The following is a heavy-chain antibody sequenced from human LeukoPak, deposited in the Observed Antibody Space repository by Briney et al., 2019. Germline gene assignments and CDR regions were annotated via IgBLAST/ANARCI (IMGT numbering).Heavy chain of an antibody. CDR2: INERGSST. CDR3: VRSLRSADF. CDR1: GFTFSNSW. Sequence: GGSLRLSCAASGFTFSNSWLHWVRQAPGKGLVWVSRINERGSSTSYADSVKGRFTISRDNAKNTLFLQMDSLRPEDTAVYYCVRSLRSADFWGQGTLVTVSS. V-gene: IGHV3-74*01. J-gene: IGHJ4*02.